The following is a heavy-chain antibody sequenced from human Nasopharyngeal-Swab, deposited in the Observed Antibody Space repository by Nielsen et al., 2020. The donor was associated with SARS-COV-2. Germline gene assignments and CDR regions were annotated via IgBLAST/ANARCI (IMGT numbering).Heavy chain of an antibody. CDR1: GFTFSDYY. Sequence: GGSLRLSCAASGFTFSDYYMSWVRQAPGKGLEWVSVIYSGGSTYYADSVKGRFTISRDNSKNTLYLQMNSLRAEDTAVYYCARVEIAAAGTGNFDYWGQGTLVTVPS. D-gene: IGHD6-13*01. CDR3: ARVEIAAAGTGNFDY. CDR2: IYSGGST. V-gene: IGHV3-53*01. J-gene: IGHJ4*02.